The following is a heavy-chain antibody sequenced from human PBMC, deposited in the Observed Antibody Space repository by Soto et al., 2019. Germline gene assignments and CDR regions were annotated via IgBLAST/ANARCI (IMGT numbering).Heavy chain of an antibody. CDR3: ARDNDFWSGFELGY. V-gene: IGHV3-21*01. Sequence: EVQLVESGGGLVQPGGSLRLSCAASGFTFSSYSMNWVRQAPGKGLEWVSSISSSSSYIYYADSVKGRFTISRDNAKNSLYLQMNSLRAEDTAVYYCARDNDFWSGFELGYWGQGTLVTVSS. CDR1: GFTFSSYS. J-gene: IGHJ4*02. D-gene: IGHD3-3*01. CDR2: ISSSSSYI.